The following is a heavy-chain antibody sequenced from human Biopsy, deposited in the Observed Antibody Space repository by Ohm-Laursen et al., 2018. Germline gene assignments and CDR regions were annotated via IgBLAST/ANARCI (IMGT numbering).Heavy chain of an antibody. V-gene: IGHV3-30*18. Sequence: SLRLSCTASGFIFSSYAMHWVRQAPGKGLQWVAFISYDGSKKDYGDSVKGRFTISRDNSKNTLYLQMNNLRAEDTAVYYCAKIAFDSSGANTMRDYWGQGTLVTVSS. CDR1: GFIFSSYA. J-gene: IGHJ4*02. CDR2: ISYDGSKK. D-gene: IGHD3-22*01. CDR3: AKIAFDSSGANTMRDY.